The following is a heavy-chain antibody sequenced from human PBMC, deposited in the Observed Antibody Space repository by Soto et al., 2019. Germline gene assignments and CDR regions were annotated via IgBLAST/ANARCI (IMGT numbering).Heavy chain of an antibody. V-gene: IGHV4-39*02. CDR3: AYYDNSGKKFDY. CDR2: FSFSGGT. J-gene: IGHJ4*02. CDR1: GGSISSSSSY. D-gene: IGHD3-22*01. Sequence: QVQLQESGPGLVKPAETLSLTCTVSGGSISSSSSYWGWIRQPPGKGLEWIGAFSFSGGTFYNPSLKSRVTISIAAYKNHFSLDLTSVTAADTAVYCCAYYDNSGKKFDYWGQGTLVTVSS.